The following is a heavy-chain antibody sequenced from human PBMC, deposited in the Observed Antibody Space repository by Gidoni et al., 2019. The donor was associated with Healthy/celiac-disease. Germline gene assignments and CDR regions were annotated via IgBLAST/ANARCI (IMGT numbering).Heavy chain of an antibody. CDR1: GFTFSSYG. CDR3: AKDYYDSSADSILGDY. V-gene: IGHV3-30*18. J-gene: IGHJ4*02. Sequence: QVQLVEAGGGVVQPGRSLRLSCAASGFTFSSYGMHWVRQAPGKGLEWVAVISYDGSNKYYADSVKGRFTISRDNSKNTLYLQMNSLRAEDTAVYYCAKDYYDSSADSILGDYWGQGTLVTVSS. CDR2: ISYDGSNK. D-gene: IGHD3-22*01.